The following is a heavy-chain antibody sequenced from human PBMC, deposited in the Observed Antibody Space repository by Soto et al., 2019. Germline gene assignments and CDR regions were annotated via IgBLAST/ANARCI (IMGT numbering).Heavy chain of an antibody. J-gene: IGHJ4*02. V-gene: IGHV3-21*01. CDR1: GFTFSSYS. Sequence: GGSLRLSCAASGFTFSSYSMNWVRQAPGKGLEWVSSISSSSSYIYYADSEKGRFTISRDNAKNALYLQMNSLRAEDTAVYYCARSPPGHYDSSGYPDYWGQGTLVTVSS. CDR3: ARSPPGHYDSSGYPDY. CDR2: ISSSSSYI. D-gene: IGHD3-22*01.